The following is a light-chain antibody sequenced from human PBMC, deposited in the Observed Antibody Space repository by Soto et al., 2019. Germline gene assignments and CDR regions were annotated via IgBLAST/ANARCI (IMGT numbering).Light chain of an antibody. Sequence: IVLTQSPGTLSLSPGERATLSCRASQSVSSNYLAWYQQKPGQAPRLLIYGASSRATGIPDRFSGSGSGTDFTLTISRLEPEDFAVYYCQQYSSSPFTCGPGTKVDIK. CDR2: GAS. CDR3: QQYSSSPFT. CDR1: QSVSSNY. J-gene: IGKJ3*01. V-gene: IGKV3-20*01.